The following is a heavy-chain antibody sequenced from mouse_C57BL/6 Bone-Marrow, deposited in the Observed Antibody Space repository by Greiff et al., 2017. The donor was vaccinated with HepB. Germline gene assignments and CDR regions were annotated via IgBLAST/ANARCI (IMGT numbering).Heavy chain of an antibody. V-gene: IGHV1-50*01. Sequence: QVQLQQPGAELVKPGASVKLSCKASGYTFTSYWMQWVKQRPGQGLEWIGEIDPSDSYTNYNQKFKGKATLTVDTSSSTAYMQLSSLTSEDSAVYYCARGYGPPFAYWGQGTLVTVSA. CDR2: IDPSDSYT. CDR1: GYTFTSYW. J-gene: IGHJ3*01. CDR3: ARGYGPPFAY. D-gene: IGHD1-1*01.